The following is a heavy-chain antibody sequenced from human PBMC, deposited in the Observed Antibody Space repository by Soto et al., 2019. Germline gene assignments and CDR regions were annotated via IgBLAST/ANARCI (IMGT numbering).Heavy chain of an antibody. D-gene: IGHD3-22*01. CDR3: ARDRLRGYDSSGFYS. CDR1: GYSFRSYG. J-gene: IGHJ5*02. Sequence: QVQLVQSGGELRKPGASVKVSCEASGYSFRSYGINWVRQAPGQGLEWMGWINPYNGNRNYAQKLEDRITMTAETSTNTVYMELRSLRSDDTAVYYCARDRLRGYDSSGFYSWGQGTLVIVSS. CDR2: INPYNGNR. V-gene: IGHV1-18*01.